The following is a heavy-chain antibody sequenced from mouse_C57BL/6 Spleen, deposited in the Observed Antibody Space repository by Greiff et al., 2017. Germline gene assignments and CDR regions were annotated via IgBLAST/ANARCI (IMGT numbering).Heavy chain of an antibody. Sequence: QVQLQQSGAELMKPGASVKLSCKATGYTFTGYWIEWVKQRPGHGIEWIGEILPGSGSTKYNEKFKGKATLTVDTSSSTAYMELHSLTSEDSAVYFCAKLGRGGYYFDYWGQGTTLTVSS. CDR3: AKLGRGGYYFDY. CDR1: GYTFTGYW. V-gene: IGHV1-9*01. CDR2: ILPGSGST. J-gene: IGHJ2*01. D-gene: IGHD4-1*01.